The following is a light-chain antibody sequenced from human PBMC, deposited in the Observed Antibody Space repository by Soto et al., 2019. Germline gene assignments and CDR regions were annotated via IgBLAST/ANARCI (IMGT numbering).Light chain of an antibody. J-gene: IGKJ5*01. Sequence: EIVMTQSPATLSVSPGERATLSCRASQSVSSNLAWYQQKPVQAPRRLTYGASTSATGIPARFSGSGSGTEFTLTICILQSEDFAVYYCQQYNNWPPPHTFGQGTRLEIK. CDR3: QQYNNWPPPHT. V-gene: IGKV3-15*01. CDR1: QSVSSN. CDR2: GAS.